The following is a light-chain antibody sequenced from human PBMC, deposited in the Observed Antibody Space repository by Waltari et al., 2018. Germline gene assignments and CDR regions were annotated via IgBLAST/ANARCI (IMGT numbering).Light chain of an antibody. CDR2: KAY. CDR3: LLYMGSGIWV. J-gene: IGLJ3*02. CDR1: SGSLPTTSY. V-gene: IGLV8-61*01. Sequence: QPVVTQEPSLSVSPVGTVTLTCALSSGSLPTTSYARGYQQRPGQTPRTLVYKAYSRSSGVPDRFSGSILGNKAALIITGAQADDEAVYYCLLYMGSGIWVFGGGTKLTVL.